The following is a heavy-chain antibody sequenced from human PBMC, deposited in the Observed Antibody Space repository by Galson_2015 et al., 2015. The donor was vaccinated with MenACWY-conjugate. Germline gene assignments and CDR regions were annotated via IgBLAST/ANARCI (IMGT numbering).Heavy chain of an antibody. V-gene: IGHV3-23*01. J-gene: IGHJ4*02. Sequence: SLRLSCAASGFTFSSYAMSWVRQAPGKGLEWVSAISGSGGSTYYADSVKGRFTISRDNSKNTLYLQMNSLGAEDTDVYNCAKGRACSGGRCVVDYCGQGTLVTVSS. CDR3: AKGRACSGGRCVVDY. D-gene: IGHD2-15*01. CDR1: GFTFSSYA. CDR2: ISGSGGST.